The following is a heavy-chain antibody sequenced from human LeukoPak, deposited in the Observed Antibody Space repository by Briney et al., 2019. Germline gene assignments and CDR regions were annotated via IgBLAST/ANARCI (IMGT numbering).Heavy chain of an antibody. CDR1: GFTFSSYG. J-gene: IGHJ4*02. CDR3: AKDFLGLSRTHFDY. V-gene: IGHV3-30*18. CDR2: ISYDGSNK. Sequence: PGGSLRLSCAASGFTFSSYGMHWVRQAPGKGLEWVAVISYDGSNKYYADFVKGRFTISRDNSKNTLHLQMNSLRAEDTAVYYCAKDFLGLSRTHFDYWGQGTLVTVSS. D-gene: IGHD2/OR15-2a*01.